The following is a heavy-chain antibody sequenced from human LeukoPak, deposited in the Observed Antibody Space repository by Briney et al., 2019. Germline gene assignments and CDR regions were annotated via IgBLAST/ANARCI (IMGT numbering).Heavy chain of an antibody. D-gene: IGHD4-17*01. CDR2: IYSDGTT. Sequence: RGSLRLSCAASGFTVSSSYMSWVRQAPGKGLEWVSVIYSDGTTYYADSVKGRFTISRDNSKNTLYLQMNILRAEDTAVYYCARDLVTVTGGGWGQGTLVTVSP. CDR1: GFTVSSSY. CDR3: ARDLVTVTGGG. J-gene: IGHJ4*02. V-gene: IGHV3-66*01.